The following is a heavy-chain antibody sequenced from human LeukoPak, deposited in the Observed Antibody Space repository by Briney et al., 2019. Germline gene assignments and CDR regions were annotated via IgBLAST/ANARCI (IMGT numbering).Heavy chain of an antibody. J-gene: IGHJ4*01. CDR3: ARHVPAANIGYNWNDGLDY. CDR2: IYPGDSDT. D-gene: IGHD1-20*01. Sequence: GESLKISGKGSGYSFTSYLIGWVRQMPGKGLGWRGIIYPGDSDTRYSPAFQGQVTISADKSISTAYLQWSSLKASDTAMYYCARHVPAANIGYNWNDGLDYWGQGTLVTVSS. V-gene: IGHV5-51*01. CDR1: GYSFTSYL.